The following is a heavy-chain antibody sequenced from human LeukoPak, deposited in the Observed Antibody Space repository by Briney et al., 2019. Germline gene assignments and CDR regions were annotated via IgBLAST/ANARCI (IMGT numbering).Heavy chain of an antibody. CDR3: AREREDIKLMLYAYYFDY. V-gene: IGHV4-4*07. Sequence: SETLSLTCTVSGASISSYYWSWIRQPAGKGLEWIGRIYTSGSTNYNPSLKSQVTMSVDTSKNQFSLKLSSVTAADTAVYYCAREREDIKLMLYAYYFDYWGQGTLVTVSS. CDR2: IYTSGST. J-gene: IGHJ4*02. CDR1: GASISSYY. D-gene: IGHD2-8*01.